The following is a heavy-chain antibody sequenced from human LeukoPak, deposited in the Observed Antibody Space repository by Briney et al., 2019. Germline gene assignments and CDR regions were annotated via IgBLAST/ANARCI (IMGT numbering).Heavy chain of an antibody. V-gene: IGHV1-8*01. CDR2: MNPNSGNT. CDR1: GYTFTSYD. CDR3: ARADNVLLWFGESYDAFDI. D-gene: IGHD3-10*01. Sequence: VASVKVSCKASGYTFTSYDINWVRQATGQGLEWMGWMNPNSGNTGYAQKFQGRVTITRDTSASTAYMELSSLRSEDTAVYYCARADNVLLWFGESYDAFDIWGQGTMVTVSS. J-gene: IGHJ3*02.